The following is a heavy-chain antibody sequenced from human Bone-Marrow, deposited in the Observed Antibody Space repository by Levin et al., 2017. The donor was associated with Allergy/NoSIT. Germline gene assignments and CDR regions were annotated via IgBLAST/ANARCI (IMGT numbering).Heavy chain of an antibody. D-gene: IGHD2-2*01. CDR3: ARQAVPAAMNGFDS. V-gene: IGHV4-59*08. CDR1: GASISSFY. J-gene: IGHJ5*01. CDR2: IYYSGST. Sequence: GSLRLSCTVSGASISSFYWSWIRQPPGKGLEWIGYIYYSGSTNYSPSLKSRVSMTADMSRNQVYLTMSSVTAADTAVYYCARQAVPAAMNGFDSWGQGTLVTVSS.